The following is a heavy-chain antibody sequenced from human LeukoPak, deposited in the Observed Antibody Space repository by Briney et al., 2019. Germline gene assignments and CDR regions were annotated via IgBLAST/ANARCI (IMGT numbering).Heavy chain of an antibody. Sequence: SETLSLTCAVYGGSFSGYYWSWIRQPPGKGLEWIGEINHSGSTNYNPSLKSRVTISVDTSKNQFSLKLSSVTAAYTAVYYCARSQYRGETPNWYFDLWGRGTLVTVSS. V-gene: IGHV4-34*01. CDR2: INHSGST. D-gene: IGHD3-16*01. CDR1: GGSFSGYY. CDR3: ARSQYRGETPNWYFDL. J-gene: IGHJ2*01.